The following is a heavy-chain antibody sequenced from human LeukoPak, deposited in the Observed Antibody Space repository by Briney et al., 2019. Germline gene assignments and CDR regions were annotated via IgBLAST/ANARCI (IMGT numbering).Heavy chain of an antibody. Sequence: GGSLRLSCAASGFTFSSYAMSWVRQAPGKGLEWVSAISGSGGSTYYADSVKGRFTISRDNSKNTLYLQMNSLRAEDTAVYYCAKDQYYDSSGYYYDAFDIWGQGTMVTVSS. J-gene: IGHJ3*02. CDR2: ISGSGGST. CDR1: GFTFSSYA. V-gene: IGHV3-23*01. CDR3: AKDQYYDSSGYYYDAFDI. D-gene: IGHD3-22*01.